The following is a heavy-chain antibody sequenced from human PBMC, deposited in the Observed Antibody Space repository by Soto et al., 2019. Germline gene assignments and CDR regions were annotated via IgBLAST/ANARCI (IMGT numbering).Heavy chain of an antibody. CDR2: TYYRSKWPN. CDR3: ARDPSAFHSAFDY. D-gene: IGHD4-4*01. V-gene: IGHV6-1*01. CDR1: GDSVSNNRAA. J-gene: IGHJ4*02. Sequence: PSQTLSLTCAISGDSVSNNRAAWNWIRQSPSRGLEWLGRTYYRSKWPNDYAVSMKGRLTISPDTSKNQFSLHLDSVTPEDTAMYYCARDPSAFHSAFDYWRQGTLVTVSS.